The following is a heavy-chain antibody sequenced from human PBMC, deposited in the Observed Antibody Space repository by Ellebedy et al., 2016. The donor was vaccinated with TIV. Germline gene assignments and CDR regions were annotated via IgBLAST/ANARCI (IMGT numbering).Heavy chain of an antibody. CDR3: ARLGYFHSSGYVRN. CDR2: ISSSGSTI. D-gene: IGHD3-22*01. Sequence: GESLKISCAASGFTFSDYYMTWIRQAPGKGLEWVSYISSSGSTISYADSVKGRFTISRDKASNSVYLQMNSLRAEDTAVYYCARLGYFHSSGYVRNWGQGTLVTVSS. V-gene: IGHV3-11*01. J-gene: IGHJ4*02. CDR1: GFTFSDYY.